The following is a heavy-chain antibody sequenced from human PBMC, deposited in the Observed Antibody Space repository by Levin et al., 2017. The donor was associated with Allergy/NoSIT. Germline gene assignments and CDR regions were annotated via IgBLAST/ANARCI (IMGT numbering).Heavy chain of an antibody. CDR1: GGTFSSYA. D-gene: IGHD3-10*01. CDR3: ARDRGITMVQGVLSYYFDY. Sequence: SVKVSCKASGGTFSSYAISWVRQAPGQGLEWMGGIIPIFGTANYAQKFQGRVTITADESTSTAYMELSSLRSEDTAVYYCARDRGITMVQGVLSYYFDYWGQGTLVTVSS. V-gene: IGHV1-69*13. J-gene: IGHJ4*02. CDR2: IIPIFGTA.